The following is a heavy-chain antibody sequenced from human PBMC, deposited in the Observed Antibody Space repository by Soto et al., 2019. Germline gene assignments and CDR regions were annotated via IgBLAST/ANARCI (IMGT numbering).Heavy chain of an antibody. V-gene: IGHV1-18*01. Sequence: QVQLVQSGAEVKKPGASVKVSCKSSGYKFSTYGISWVRPAPGQGLEWMGWISNYNGNTNAAQKFQGRVTLTTDTSTNTAYMELRSLRSDDTAVYYCAREAPSTQDGWFFDLWGRGTLVTVSS. CDR3: AREAPSTQDGWFFDL. CDR1: GYKFSTYG. J-gene: IGHJ2*01. CDR2: ISNYNGNT. D-gene: IGHD2-2*01.